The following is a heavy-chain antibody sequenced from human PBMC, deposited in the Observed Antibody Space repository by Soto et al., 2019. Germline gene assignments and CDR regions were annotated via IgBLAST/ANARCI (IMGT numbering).Heavy chain of an antibody. CDR2: IIPIFGTA. J-gene: IGHJ6*02. CDR1: GGTFSSYA. V-gene: IGHV1-69*13. CDR3: ARGYSSGLTSSEIIYYYYGMDV. D-gene: IGHD6-19*01. Sequence: SVKVSCKASGGTFSSYAISWVRQAPGQGLEWMGGIIPIFGTANYAQKFQGRVTITADESTSTAYMELSSLRSEDTAVYYCARGYSSGLTSSEIIYYYYGMDVRGQGTTVTVSS.